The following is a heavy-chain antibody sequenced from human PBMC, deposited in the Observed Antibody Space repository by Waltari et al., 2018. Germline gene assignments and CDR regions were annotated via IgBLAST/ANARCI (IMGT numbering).Heavy chain of an antibody. D-gene: IGHD3-22*01. J-gene: IGHJ4*02. CDR1: GFSFSSYG. CDR3: AKHYYDSSGYYSRLGSGYYFDY. V-gene: IGHV3-30*02. Sequence: QVQLVESGGGVVQPGGSLRLSCAASGFSFSSYGMHWVRQADGQGLEGVAFIRYDGSNKYYADSLKGRFTSSRDNSKNTLYLQMNSRRAEDTAVYYCAKHYYDSSGYYSRLGSGYYFDYWGQGTLVTVSS. CDR2: IRYDGSNK.